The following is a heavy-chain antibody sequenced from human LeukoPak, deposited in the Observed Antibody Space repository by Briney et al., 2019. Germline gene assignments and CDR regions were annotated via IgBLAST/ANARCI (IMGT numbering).Heavy chain of an antibody. J-gene: IGHJ5*02. CDR1: SGSISSYY. D-gene: IGHD4-11*01. V-gene: IGHV4-59*01. CDR2: IYSSGST. Sequence: SETLSLTCTVSSGSISSYYWSWIRQPPGKGLEWIGYIYSSGSTNYNPSLKSRVTISVDTSKNQFSLRLSSVTAADTAVYYCARPWHDSSIVGFDPWGQGTLVTVSS. CDR3: ARPWHDSSIVGFDP.